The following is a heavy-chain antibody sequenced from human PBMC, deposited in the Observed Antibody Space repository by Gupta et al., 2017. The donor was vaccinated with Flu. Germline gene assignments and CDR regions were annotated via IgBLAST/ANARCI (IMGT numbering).Heavy chain of an antibody. CDR1: GYTFTSYG. CDR3: ARDLDIVVVVAATLHAFDI. J-gene: IGHJ3*02. Sequence: QFQLVQSGAEVKKPGASVKVSCKASGYTFTSYGISWVRQAPGQGLEWMGWISAYNGNTNYAQKLQGRVTMTTDTSTSTAYMELRSLRSDDTAVYYCARDLDIVVVVAATLHAFDIWGQGTMVTVSS. CDR2: ISAYNGNT. D-gene: IGHD2-15*01. V-gene: IGHV1-18*01.